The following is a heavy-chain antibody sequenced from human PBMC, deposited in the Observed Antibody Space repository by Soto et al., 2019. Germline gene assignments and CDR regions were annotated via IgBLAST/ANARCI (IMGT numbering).Heavy chain of an antibody. CDR1: GGSISSYY. CDR3: ASKFGQLLADAFDI. V-gene: IGHV4-4*08. D-gene: IGHD3-10*01. CDR2: IHHSGRT. J-gene: IGHJ3*02. Sequence: PSETLSLTCTVSGGSISSYYWSWIRQPPGKRLEYIGYIHHSGRTTYNPFLKSRVTISVDASKNQFSLRLSSVNAADTAVYYCASKFGQLLADAFDIWGQGTMVTVSS.